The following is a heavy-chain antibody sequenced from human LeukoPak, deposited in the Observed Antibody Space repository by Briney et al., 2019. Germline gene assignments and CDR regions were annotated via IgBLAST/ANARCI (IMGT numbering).Heavy chain of an antibody. D-gene: IGHD3-9*01. Sequence: GGSLRLSCAASGFTFSSYSMNWVRQAPGKGLEWVSYISSSSSTIYYADSVKGRFTISRDNAKNSLYLQMNSLRVEDTAVYYCARDGFNILTGYYSDYFDYWGQGTLVTVSS. V-gene: IGHV3-48*04. CDR3: ARDGFNILTGYYSDYFDY. CDR2: ISSSSSTI. J-gene: IGHJ4*02. CDR1: GFTFSSYS.